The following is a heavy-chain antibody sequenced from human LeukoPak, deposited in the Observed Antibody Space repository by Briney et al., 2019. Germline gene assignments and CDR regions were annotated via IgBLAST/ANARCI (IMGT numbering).Heavy chain of an antibody. CDR2: IYYSGST. CDR3: ARFVVVPAAILGYWFDP. Sequence: SETLSLTCTASGGSISSYYWSWIRQPPGKGLEWIGYIYYSGSTNYNPSLKSRVTISVDTSKNQFSLKLSSVTAADTAVYYCARFVVVPAAILGYWFDPWGQGTLVTVSS. J-gene: IGHJ5*02. V-gene: IGHV4-59*01. CDR1: GGSISSYY. D-gene: IGHD2-2*01.